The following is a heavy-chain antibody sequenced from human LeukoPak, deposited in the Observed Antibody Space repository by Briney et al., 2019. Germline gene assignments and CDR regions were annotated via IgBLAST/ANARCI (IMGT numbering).Heavy chain of an antibody. V-gene: IGHV1-18*01. J-gene: IGHJ6*02. Sequence: ASVKVSCKASGYTFTSYGISWVRQAPGQGLEWMGWISAYNGNTNYAQKLQGRVTMTTDTSTSTAYMELRSLRSDDTAGYYCARDVLWFGELSDGMDVWGQGTTVTVS. CDR2: ISAYNGNT. D-gene: IGHD3-10*01. CDR3: ARDVLWFGELSDGMDV. CDR1: GYTFTSYG.